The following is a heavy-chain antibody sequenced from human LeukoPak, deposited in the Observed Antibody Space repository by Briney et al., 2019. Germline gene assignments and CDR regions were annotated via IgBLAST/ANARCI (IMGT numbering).Heavy chain of an antibody. D-gene: IGHD2-2*01. CDR2: ISSSGSTI. Sequence: GGSLRLSCAASGFTFSSYSMNWVRQAPGKGLEWVSYISSSGSTIYYADSVKGRFTISRDNAKSSLYLQMNSLRAEDTAIYYCARGLPATLLDYWGQGTLVTVSS. V-gene: IGHV3-48*04. CDR1: GFTFSSYS. J-gene: IGHJ4*02. CDR3: ARGLPATLLDY.